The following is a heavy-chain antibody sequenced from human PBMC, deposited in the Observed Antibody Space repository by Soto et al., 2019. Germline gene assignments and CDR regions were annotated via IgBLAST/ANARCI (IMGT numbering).Heavy chain of an antibody. J-gene: IGHJ6*02. CDR1: GFTFSSYA. CDR2: ISGSGGST. CDR3: AKTPSSSSPYYYYGMDV. D-gene: IGHD6-6*01. Sequence: GGSLRLSCAASGFTFSSYAMSWVRQAPGKGLEWVSAISGSGGSTYYADSVKGRFTISRDNSKNTLYLQMNSLRAEDTAVYYCAKTPSSSSPYYYYGMDVWGQGTTVTVSS. V-gene: IGHV3-23*01.